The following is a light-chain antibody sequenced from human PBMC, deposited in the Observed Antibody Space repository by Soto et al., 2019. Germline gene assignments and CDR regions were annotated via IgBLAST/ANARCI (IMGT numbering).Light chain of an antibody. Sequence: DIQMTQSPSTLSASLGDRVTITCRASQSISSWLSWYQQKPGKAPNLLIYNASSLESGVPSRFSGSGSGTEFTLTISSLQPDDFATYYCQQYNSYPFTFGQGTKLEIK. J-gene: IGKJ2*01. CDR1: QSISSW. CDR2: NAS. V-gene: IGKV1-5*03. CDR3: QQYNSYPFT.